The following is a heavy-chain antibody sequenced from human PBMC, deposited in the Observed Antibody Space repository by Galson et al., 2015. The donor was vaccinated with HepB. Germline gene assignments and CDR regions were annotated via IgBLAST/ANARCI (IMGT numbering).Heavy chain of an antibody. CDR1: GFTFSGSA. D-gene: IGHD6-19*01. CDR2: IRSKASSHAT. CDR3: ARLGDLSGYSSL. J-gene: IGHJ4*02. V-gene: IGHV3-73*01. Sequence: SLRLSCAASGFTFSGSAIHWVRQASGKGLEWVGRIRSKASSHATAYTSSLKGRFTISRDDSKNKAYLHMNSLKTEDTAVYYCARLGDLSGYSSLWGQGTLVTVSS.